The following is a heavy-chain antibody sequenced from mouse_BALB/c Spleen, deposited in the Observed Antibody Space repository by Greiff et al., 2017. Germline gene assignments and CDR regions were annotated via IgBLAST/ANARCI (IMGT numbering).Heavy chain of an antibody. V-gene: IGHV5-12-1*01. CDR1: GFAFSSYD. J-gene: IGHJ4*01. CDR2: ISSGGGST. Sequence: EVKLMESGGGLVKPGGSLKLSCAASGFAFSSYDMSWVRQTPEKRLEWVAYISSGGGSTYYPDTVKGRFTISRDNAKNTLYLQMSSLKSEDTAMYYCARQVYYAMDYWGQGTSVTVSS. CDR3: ARQVYYAMDY.